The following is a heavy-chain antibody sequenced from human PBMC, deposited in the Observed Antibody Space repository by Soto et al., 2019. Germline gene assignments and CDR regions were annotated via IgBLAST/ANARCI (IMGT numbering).Heavy chain of an antibody. J-gene: IGHJ4*02. CDR2: ISYDGSNK. V-gene: IGHV3-30*18. Sequence: QVQLVESGGGVVQPGRSLRLSCAASGFTFSSYGMHWVRQAPGTGLEWVAVISYDGSNKYYADSVKGRFTISRDNSKNTLYLQMNSLRAEDTAVYYCAKADYDSSGYYLVYWGQGTLVTVSS. D-gene: IGHD3-22*01. CDR3: AKADYDSSGYYLVY. CDR1: GFTFSSYG.